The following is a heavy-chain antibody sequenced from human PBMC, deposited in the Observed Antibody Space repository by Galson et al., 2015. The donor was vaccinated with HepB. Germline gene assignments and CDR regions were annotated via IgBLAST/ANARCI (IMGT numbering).Heavy chain of an antibody. D-gene: IGHD1-26*01. Sequence: ETLSLTCTVSGGSISSSSYYWGWIRQPPGKGLEWIGSIYYSGSTYYNPSLKSRVTISVDTSKNQFSLKLSSVTAADTAVYYCARLKMGNDFDYWGQGTLVTVSS. V-gene: IGHV4-39*01. CDR2: IYYSGST. J-gene: IGHJ4*02. CDR1: GGSISSSSYY. CDR3: ARLKMGNDFDY.